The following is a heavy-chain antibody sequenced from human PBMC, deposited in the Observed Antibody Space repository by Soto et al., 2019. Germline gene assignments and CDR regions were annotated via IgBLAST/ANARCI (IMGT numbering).Heavy chain of an antibody. J-gene: IGHJ6*02. CDR3: ARDSHGMDV. V-gene: IGHV3-21*01. CDR2: ISSSSSYI. CDR1: GFTFSSYS. Sequence: EVQLVESGGGLVKPGGSLRLSCAASGFTFSSYSMNWVRQAPGKGLEWVSSISSSSSYIYYVDSVKGRFTISRDNAKNSLYLQMNSLRAEDTAVYYCARDSHGMDVWGQGTTVTVSS.